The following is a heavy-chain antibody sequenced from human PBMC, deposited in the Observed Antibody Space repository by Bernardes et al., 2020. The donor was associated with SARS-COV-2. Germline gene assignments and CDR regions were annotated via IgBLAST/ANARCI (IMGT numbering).Heavy chain of an antibody. CDR1: GYTFTSYD. CDR3: ARKGVNYYDSSGYSGFDC. J-gene: IGHJ4*02. D-gene: IGHD3-22*01. Sequence: ASVKVSCTASGYTFTSYDINWVRQATGQGLEWMGWMNLNSGNTGHAQKFQGRVTMTRNTSISTAYMELSSLRSEDTAVYYWARKGVNYYDSSGYSGFDCWGQGTLVTVSS. V-gene: IGHV1-8*01. CDR2: MNLNSGNT.